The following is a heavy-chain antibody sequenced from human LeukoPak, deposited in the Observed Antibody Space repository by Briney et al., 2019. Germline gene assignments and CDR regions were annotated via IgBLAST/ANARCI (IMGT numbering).Heavy chain of an antibody. J-gene: IGHJ4*02. CDR1: GFTFSSYS. Sequence: GGSLRLSCAASGFTFSSYSMNWVRQAPGKGLEWVSSISSSSSYIYYADPVKGRFTISRDNAKNSLYLQMNSLRAEDTAVYYCAGDEFTWFGELFLFDYWGQGTLVTVSS. V-gene: IGHV3-21*01. CDR3: AGDEFTWFGELFLFDY. D-gene: IGHD3-10*01. CDR2: ISSSSSYI.